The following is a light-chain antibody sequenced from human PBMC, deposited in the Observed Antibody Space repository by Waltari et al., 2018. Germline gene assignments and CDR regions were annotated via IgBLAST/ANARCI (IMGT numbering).Light chain of an antibody. CDR2: RVS. CDR3: IQASHWPYT. J-gene: IGKJ2*01. V-gene: IGKV2-30*01. Sequence: DVVMTQSPLSLPVTLGQPASTSCRSSQSLVYSDGYTYLNWFQQRPGQSPRRLIYRVSNRDSGVPDRFSGSGSGPDFTLKISRVEAEDVAIYFCIQASHWPYTFGQGTKLEI. CDR1: QSLVYSDGYTY.